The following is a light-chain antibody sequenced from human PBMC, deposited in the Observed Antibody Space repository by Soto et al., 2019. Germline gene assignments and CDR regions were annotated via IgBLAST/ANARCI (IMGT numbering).Light chain of an antibody. J-gene: IGKJ5*01. CDR1: QSVSSY. CDR3: QQYGSSPIT. CDR2: DAS. V-gene: IGKV3-20*01. Sequence: EIVLTQSPATLSLSPGERATLSCRASQSVSSYLAWYQQEPGQAPRLLIYDASNRATGIPDRFSGSGSGTDFTLTISRLEPEDFAVYYCQQYGSSPITFGQGTRLEI.